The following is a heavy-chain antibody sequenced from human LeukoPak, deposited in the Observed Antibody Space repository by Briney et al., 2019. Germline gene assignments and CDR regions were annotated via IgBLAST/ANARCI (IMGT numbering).Heavy chain of an antibody. Sequence: SETLSLTCAVYGGSFSGYYWSWIRQPPGKGLEWIGEINHSGSTNYNPSLKSRVTISVDTSKNQFSLKLSSVTAADTAVYYCARDRLTTQDPGFDPWGQGTLVTVSS. CDR3: ARDRLTTQDPGFDP. J-gene: IGHJ5*02. CDR1: GGSFSGYY. D-gene: IGHD4-11*01. V-gene: IGHV4-34*01. CDR2: INHSGST.